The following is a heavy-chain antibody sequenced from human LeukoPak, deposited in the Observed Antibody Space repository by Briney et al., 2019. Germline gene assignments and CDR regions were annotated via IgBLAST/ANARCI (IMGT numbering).Heavy chain of an antibody. D-gene: IGHD4-17*01. V-gene: IGHV1-2*02. CDR3: ARRAVYGDYVWFDY. J-gene: IGHJ4*02. Sequence: ASVKVSCKASGYTFTGYCMHWVRQAPGQGLEWMGWINPNSGGTNYAQKFQGRVTMTRDTSISTAYMELSRLRSDDTAVYYCARRAVYGDYVWFDYWGQGTLVTVSS. CDR2: INPNSGGT. CDR1: GYTFTGYC.